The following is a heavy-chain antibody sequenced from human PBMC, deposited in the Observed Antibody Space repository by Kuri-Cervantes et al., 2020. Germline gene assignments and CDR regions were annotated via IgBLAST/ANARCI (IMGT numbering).Heavy chain of an antibody. J-gene: IGHJ4*02. CDR3: ARLIWGTVATSDHDF. Sequence: SETLSLTCTESGGSINTGDSYWGWIRQPPGKGQDCIGNISYIGSAYYNPSLRRRVARSVDTSNNQFSLNLRFVTAADTAVYYCARLIWGTVATSDHDFWGQGTLVTVSS. CDR2: ISYIGSA. V-gene: IGHV4-39*01. CDR1: GGSINTGDSY. D-gene: IGHD6-19*01.